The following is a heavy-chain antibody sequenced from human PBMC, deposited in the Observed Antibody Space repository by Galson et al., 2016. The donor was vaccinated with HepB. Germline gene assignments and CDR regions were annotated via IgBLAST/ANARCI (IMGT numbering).Heavy chain of an antibody. D-gene: IGHD3-3*01. CDR1: GYTFTNYG. Sequence: SVKVSCKASGYTFTNYGIIWVRHAPGQGFEWMGWISAYNGNTDYAQKFQGRVTMTTYTSTSTAYLDLRSLGSDDTAVYYCARDIEWRNYDFWSRIQFGYFDYWGQGTLVTVSS. V-gene: IGHV1-18*04. CDR2: ISAYNGNT. J-gene: IGHJ4*02. CDR3: ARDIEWRNYDFWSRIQFGYFDY.